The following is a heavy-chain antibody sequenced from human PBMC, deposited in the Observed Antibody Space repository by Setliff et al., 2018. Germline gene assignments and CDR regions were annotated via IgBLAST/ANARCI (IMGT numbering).Heavy chain of an antibody. D-gene: IGHD3-22*01. J-gene: IGHJ4*02. CDR3: ARPYDSSGHIEGY. CDR2: ISGSGSSS. V-gene: IGHV3-48*03. CDR1: GGSISSSY. Sequence: LSLTCTVSGGSISSSYWSWVRQPPGKGLEWVSHISGSGSSSSYADSVKGRFTISRDNAKKSLYLQMNSLRAEDTAIYYCARPYDSSGHIEGYWGQGTLVTVSS.